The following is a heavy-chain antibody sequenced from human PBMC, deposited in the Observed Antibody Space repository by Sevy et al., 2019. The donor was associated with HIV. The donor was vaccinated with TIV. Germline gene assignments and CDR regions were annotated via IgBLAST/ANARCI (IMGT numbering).Heavy chain of an antibody. V-gene: IGHV4-39*01. D-gene: IGHD4-17*01. CDR1: GGSVSRSTYY. Sequence: SETLSLTCTVSGGSVSRSTYYWGWIRQPPGKGLEWIGSIYYSGSTYYNPSLKSRVTISVDTSKNQFSLKLSSVTAADTAVYYCARRESMTTVTMNYWGQGTLVTVSS. J-gene: IGHJ4*02. CDR2: IYYSGST. CDR3: ARRESMTTVTMNY.